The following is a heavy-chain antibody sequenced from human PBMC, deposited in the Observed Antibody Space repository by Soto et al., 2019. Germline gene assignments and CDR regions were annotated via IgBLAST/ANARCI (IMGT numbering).Heavy chain of an antibody. Sequence: GGSLRLSCAASGFTFSNYGMHWVRQAPGKGLEWVAVISYDGSNKYYGDSVKGRFTISRDNSRNTVYLQMNSLRADDTAVYYSARDASYYSLWSGYYPSRNGMDVWGQGTTVTVSS. CDR1: GFTFSNYG. CDR2: ISYDGSNK. D-gene: IGHD3-3*01. V-gene: IGHV3-30*03. CDR3: ARDASYYSLWSGYYPSRNGMDV. J-gene: IGHJ6*02.